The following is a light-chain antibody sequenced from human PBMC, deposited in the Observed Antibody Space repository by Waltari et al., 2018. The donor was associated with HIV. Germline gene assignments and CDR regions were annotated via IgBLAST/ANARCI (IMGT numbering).Light chain of an antibody. J-gene: IGLJ1*01. Sequence: QSALTQPASVSASPGQSITISCTGTSSDVGNYNVVSWYRQFPDKAPQLLIFEVNTRPSGVSNRFSGSKSGNSASLTIAGLLADDEADYYCCSYAGGNSYVFGTGTKVTVL. CDR3: CSYAGGNSYV. CDR2: EVN. V-gene: IGLV2-23*02. CDR1: SSDVGNYNV.